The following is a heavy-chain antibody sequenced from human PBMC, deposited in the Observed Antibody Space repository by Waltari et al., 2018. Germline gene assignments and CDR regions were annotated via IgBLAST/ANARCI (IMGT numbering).Heavy chain of an antibody. D-gene: IGHD6-6*01. CDR3: ARAWDSSSSEPGDY. CDR1: GYSFTSYW. Sequence: EVQLVQSGAEVKKPGESLKISCKGPGYSFTSYWIGWVRQMPGKGLEWMGISFPGDSETRYSPAFQGQVIISAGKASSTAYLQWSSLKASDTAMYYCARAWDSSSSEPGDYWGQGTLVTVSS. V-gene: IGHV5-51*01. J-gene: IGHJ4*02. CDR2: SFPGDSET.